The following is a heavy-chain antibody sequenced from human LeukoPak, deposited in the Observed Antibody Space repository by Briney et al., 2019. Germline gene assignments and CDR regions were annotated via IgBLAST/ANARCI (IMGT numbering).Heavy chain of an antibody. Sequence: GGSLRLSCAASGFTFSDYYMSWIRQAPGKGLEWVSYISSSGSTIYYADSVKGRFTISRENAKNSLYLQMNSLRAGDTAVYYCARGSSSSSFSDFDYWGQGTLVTVSS. CDR3: ARGSSSSSFSDFDY. J-gene: IGHJ4*02. V-gene: IGHV3-11*04. CDR1: GFTFSDYY. CDR2: ISSSGSTI. D-gene: IGHD6-6*01.